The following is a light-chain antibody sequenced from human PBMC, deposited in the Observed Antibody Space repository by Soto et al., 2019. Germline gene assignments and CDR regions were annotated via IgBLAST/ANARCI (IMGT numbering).Light chain of an antibody. J-gene: IGKJ1*01. Sequence: EIVMTQSPATLSVSPGERATLSCRASQSVSSNLAWYQQKPGQAPRLLIYGASTRATSFPARFSGSGSGTDFTLTISSLQSEDFAVYYCQQRSNWPPTFGQGTTGDIK. CDR1: QSVSSN. CDR2: GAS. CDR3: QQRSNWPPT. V-gene: IGKV3-15*01.